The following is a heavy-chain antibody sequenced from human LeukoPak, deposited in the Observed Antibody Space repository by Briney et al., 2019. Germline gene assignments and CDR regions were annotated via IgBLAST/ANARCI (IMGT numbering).Heavy chain of an antibody. J-gene: IGHJ4*02. Sequence: GASVKVSCKASGYTFTSYGISWVRQAPGQGLEWMGWISAYNGNTNYAQKLQGRVTMTTDTSTSTAYMELSSLRSEDTAVYYCASHYYGSGSFLYYFDYWGQGTLVTVSS. CDR2: ISAYNGNT. CDR3: ASHYYGSGSFLYYFDY. V-gene: IGHV1-18*01. D-gene: IGHD3-10*01. CDR1: GYTFTSYG.